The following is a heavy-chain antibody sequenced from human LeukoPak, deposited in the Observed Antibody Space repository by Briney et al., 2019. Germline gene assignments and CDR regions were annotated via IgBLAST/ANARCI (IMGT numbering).Heavy chain of an antibody. V-gene: IGHV6-1*01. J-gene: IGHJ4*02. Sequence: SQTLSLTCAISGDSVSSNSVAWNWIRQSPSRGLEWLGRTYLRSTWYNDYAVSVKGRITVNPDTSKNQFSLQLNSVTPDDTAVYYCARDGVYRLDYWGRGTLVTVSS. CDR2: TYLRSTWYN. CDR1: GDSVSSNSVA. CDR3: ARDGVYRLDY. D-gene: IGHD3-16*02.